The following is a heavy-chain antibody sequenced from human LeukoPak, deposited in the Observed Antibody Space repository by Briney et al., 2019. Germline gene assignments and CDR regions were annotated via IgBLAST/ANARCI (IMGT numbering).Heavy chain of an antibody. CDR3: AKVLLSAKYFQH. J-gene: IGHJ1*01. CDR2: ISGSGGST. Sequence: GGSLRLSCAASAFTFSSYAMSWVRQAPGKGLEWVSVISGSGGSTDYADSVKGRFTFSRDNSKNTLYLQMSSLRAEDTAIYYCAKVLLSAKYFQHWGQGTLVAVSS. CDR1: AFTFSSYA. V-gene: IGHV3-23*01. D-gene: IGHD2-15*01.